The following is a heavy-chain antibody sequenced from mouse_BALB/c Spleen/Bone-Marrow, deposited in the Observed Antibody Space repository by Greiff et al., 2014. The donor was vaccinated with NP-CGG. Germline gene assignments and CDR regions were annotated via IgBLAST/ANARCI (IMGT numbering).Heavy chain of an antibody. D-gene: IGHD2-14*01. Sequence: EVKLMESGAELVKPGASVKISCKASGYTFTDYNMDWVKQSHGTSLEWIGDINPNYDTTNYNQKFKGKATLTVDKSSSTAYMELRSLTSEDTAVYYCARKVRRYFDVWGAGTTVTVSS. CDR2: INPNYDTT. CDR3: ARKVRRYFDV. CDR1: GYTFTDYN. V-gene: IGHV1-18*01. J-gene: IGHJ1*01.